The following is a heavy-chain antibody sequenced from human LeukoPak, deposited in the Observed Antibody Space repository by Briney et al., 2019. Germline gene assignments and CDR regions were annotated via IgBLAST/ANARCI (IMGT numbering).Heavy chain of an antibody. J-gene: IGHJ2*01. D-gene: IGHD3-22*01. V-gene: IGHV4-31*03. CDR3: ARAARQGFTMIVVPFFYFDL. Sequence: PSETLSLTCTVSGGSISSGASDWGWIRQHPKRGLEWVVYINHSGSTYYNPSLGSRVTMSVDTSKNQFSLKLSSVTAADSAVYYCARAARQGFTMIVVPFFYFDLWGRGTLVTVSS. CDR1: GGSISSGASD. CDR2: INHSGST.